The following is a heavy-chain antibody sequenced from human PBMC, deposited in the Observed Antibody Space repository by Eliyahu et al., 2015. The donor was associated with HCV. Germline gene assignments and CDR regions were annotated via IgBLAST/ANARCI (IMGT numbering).Heavy chain of an antibody. J-gene: IGHJ4*02. Sequence: QVQLQQWGAGLLKPSETLSLTCAVYGGSFSGYYWSWIRQPPGKGLEWIGEINHSGSTNYNPSLKSRVTISVDTSKNQFSLKLSSVTAADTAVYYCAVTGNYYDSSGNDYWGQGTLVTVSS. D-gene: IGHD3-22*01. V-gene: IGHV4-34*01. CDR3: AVTGNYYDSSGNDY. CDR1: GGSFSGYY. CDR2: INHSGST.